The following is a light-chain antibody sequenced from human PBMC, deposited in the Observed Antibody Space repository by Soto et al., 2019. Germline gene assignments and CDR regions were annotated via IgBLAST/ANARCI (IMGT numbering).Light chain of an antibody. Sequence: DFVMTQSPDSLAVSLGERATINCKSSRSVLKSSNNRNYLAWFQQKPGQPPQLLIYWASTREFGVPDRFAGSGSGTDFTLTISSLQAEDAAIYYCQQCYGGPITFGQGTRLEIK. V-gene: IGKV4-1*01. CDR3: QQCYGGPIT. CDR2: WAS. J-gene: IGKJ5*01. CDR1: RSVLKSSNNRNY.